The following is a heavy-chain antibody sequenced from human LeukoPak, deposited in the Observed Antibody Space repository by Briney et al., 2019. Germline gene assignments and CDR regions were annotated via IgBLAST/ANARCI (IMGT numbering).Heavy chain of an antibody. D-gene: IGHD5-24*01. CDR2: ISGSGGST. CDR1: GVTFSSYG. CDR3: AKDQTHHSGRDGAEGLDY. Sequence: PGGTLRLSCAASGVTFSSYGMSWVRQAPGKGLEWVSAISGSGGSTYYADSVKGRFTISRDNSKNTLYLQINSLRAEDTAVYYCAKDQTHHSGRDGAEGLDYWGQGTLVTVSS. J-gene: IGHJ4*02. V-gene: IGHV3-23*01.